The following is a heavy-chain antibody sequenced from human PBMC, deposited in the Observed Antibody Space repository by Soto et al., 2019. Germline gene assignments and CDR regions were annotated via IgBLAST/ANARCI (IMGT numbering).Heavy chain of an antibody. V-gene: IGHV3-72*01. J-gene: IGHJ4*02. CDR1: GFTLSDHY. CDR3: ARESRYGNSVDFDY. CDR2: SRDKPQGYST. Sequence: GGSLRLSCAGSGFTLSDHYIDWVRQAPGKGLEWVGRSRDKPQGYSTAYAASVKGRFTTSRDESKNSAYLQMNSLRAEDTAVYYCARESRYGNSVDFDYWGQGTLVTVSS. D-gene: IGHD4-17*01.